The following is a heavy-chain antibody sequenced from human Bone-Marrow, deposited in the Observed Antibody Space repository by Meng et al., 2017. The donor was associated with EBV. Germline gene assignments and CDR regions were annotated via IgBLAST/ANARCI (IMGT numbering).Heavy chain of an antibody. CDR1: GGNNRSSNW. Sequence: VNQQEHGPRLVKPSGTLSLSCGGCGGNNRSSNWGSWVRKPPGKGLEWIGEIFYGGSTNYNPSLESRVTISVDKSKNQFSLKLSSVTAADTAVYYCAAGFRELVRSRDYWGQGTLVTVSS. CDR3: AAGFRELVRSRDY. J-gene: IGHJ4*02. CDR2: IFYGGST. D-gene: IGHD3-10*01. V-gene: IGHV4-4*02.